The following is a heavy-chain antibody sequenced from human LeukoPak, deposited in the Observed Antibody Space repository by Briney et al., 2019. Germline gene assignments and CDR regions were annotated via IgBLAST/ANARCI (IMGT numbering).Heavy chain of an antibody. D-gene: IGHD2-2*01. CDR1: GFSFCSYD. CDR2: ITTSSSYI. Sequence: GGSLRLSFAASGFSFCSYDMNWVRQAPGKGLEWVSSITTSSSYIYYADSVKGRFTVSRDNAKNSLYLQMNSLRAEDTAVYYCASHIVVVTAIRYYAMDVWGQGTTVTVSS. J-gene: IGHJ6*02. V-gene: IGHV3-21*01. CDR3: ASHIVVVTAIRYYAMDV.